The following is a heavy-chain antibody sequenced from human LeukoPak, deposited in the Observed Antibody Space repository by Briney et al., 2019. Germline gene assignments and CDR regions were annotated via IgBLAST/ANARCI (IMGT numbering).Heavy chain of an antibody. Sequence: PSVNLSCNASGATFTSYAISWGRQPPGPGLGWKGGIITICGTANYAQKFQGRVTITADESTSTASMELSSLRSEDTAVYYCARVFIAAAGTPYFDYWGQGTLVTVS. D-gene: IGHD6-13*01. CDR3: ARVFIAAAGTPYFDY. J-gene: IGHJ4*02. CDR1: GATFTSYA. CDR2: IITICGTA. V-gene: IGHV1-69*13.